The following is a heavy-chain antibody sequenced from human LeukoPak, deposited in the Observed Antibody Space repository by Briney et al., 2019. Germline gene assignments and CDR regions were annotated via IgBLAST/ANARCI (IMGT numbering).Heavy chain of an antibody. V-gene: IGHV4-59*01. CDR1: GGSISSYY. J-gene: IGHJ6*02. CDR2: ISYSGST. Sequence: SETLSLTCTVSGGSISSYYWNWIRQPPGKGLEWIGYISYSGSTNYNPSLKSRVTMSVDTSKNQFSLKLSSVTAADTAVYYCARTRITGTTSQYYYYYYGMDVWGQGTTVTVSS. CDR3: ARTRITGTTSQYYYYYYGMDV. D-gene: IGHD1-20*01.